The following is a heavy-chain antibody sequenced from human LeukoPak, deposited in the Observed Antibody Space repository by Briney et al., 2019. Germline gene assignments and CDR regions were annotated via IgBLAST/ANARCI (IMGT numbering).Heavy chain of an antibody. Sequence: GESLKISCEGFGYSFTSYWIGWVRQMPGKGLEWMGIIYPGDSDTRYSPSFQGQVSISADKSISTAYLQWSSLKASDTAMYYCARAGGIVGARFDYWGQGTLVTVSS. CDR2: IYPGDSDT. J-gene: IGHJ4*02. CDR3: ARAGGIVGARFDY. V-gene: IGHV5-51*01. D-gene: IGHD1-26*01. CDR1: GYSFTSYW.